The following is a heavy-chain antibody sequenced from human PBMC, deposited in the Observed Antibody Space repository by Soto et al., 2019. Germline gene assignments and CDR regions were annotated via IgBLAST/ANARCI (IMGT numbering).Heavy chain of an antibody. CDR2: IVPIVDTA. CDR3: VRDDFGLGIDY. D-gene: IGHD1-26*01. CDR1: GGTFSSYA. V-gene: IGHV1-69*13. J-gene: IGHJ4*02. Sequence: ASVKVSCKTSGGTFSSYAISWVRQAPGQGLEWMGGIVPIVDTATYAQKFQGRVTITADESTSTAYMELNSLRAEDTAVYYCVRDDFGLGIDYWGLGTLVTVSS.